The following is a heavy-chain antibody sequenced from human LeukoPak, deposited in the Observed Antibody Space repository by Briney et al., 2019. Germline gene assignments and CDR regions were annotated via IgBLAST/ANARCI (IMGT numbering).Heavy chain of an antibody. Sequence: PGGSLRLSCAASGFTFSSYSMNWVRQAPGQGLEWVSSISSSSSYIYYADSVKGRFTISRDNAKNSLYLQMNSLRAEDTAVYYCARDGGYCSSTSCEKQNNLFDPWGQGTLVTVPS. CDR2: ISSSSSYI. V-gene: IGHV3-21*01. D-gene: IGHD2-2*01. J-gene: IGHJ5*02. CDR1: GFTFSSYS. CDR3: ARDGGYCSSTSCEKQNNLFDP.